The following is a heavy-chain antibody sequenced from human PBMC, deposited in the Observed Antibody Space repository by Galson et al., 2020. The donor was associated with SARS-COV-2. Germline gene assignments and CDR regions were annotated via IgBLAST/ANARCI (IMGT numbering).Heavy chain of an antibody. CDR2: IWYDGSNK. V-gene: IGHV3-33*01. J-gene: IGHJ4*02. CDR3: ARDGPAAIVGLVDY. Sequence: GESLKISCAASGFTFSSYGMHWVRQAPGKGLEWVAVIWYDGSNKYYADSVKGRFTISRDNSKNTLYLQMNSLRAEDTAVYYCARDGPAAIVGLVDYWGQGTLVTVSS. CDR1: GFTFSSYG. D-gene: IGHD2-2*02.